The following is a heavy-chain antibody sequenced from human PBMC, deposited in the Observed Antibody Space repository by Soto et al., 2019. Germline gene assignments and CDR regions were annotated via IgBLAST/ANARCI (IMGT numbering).Heavy chain of an antibody. V-gene: IGHV1-69*13. CDR3: ARATLIAARPIGEAFDI. J-gene: IGHJ3*02. CDR1: GGTSSSYA. CDR2: IIPIFGTA. Sequence: SVKVSCKASGGTSSSYAISWVRQAPGQGLEWMGGIIPIFGTANYAQKFQGRVTITADESTSTAYMELSSLRSEDTAVYYCARATLIAARPIGEAFDIWGQGTMVTVSS. D-gene: IGHD6-6*01.